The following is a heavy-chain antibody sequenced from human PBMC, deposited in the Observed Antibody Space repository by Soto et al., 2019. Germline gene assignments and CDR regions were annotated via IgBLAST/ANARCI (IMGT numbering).Heavy chain of an antibody. CDR1: GGSISSYD. V-gene: IGHV4-59*08. Sequence: SETLSLTCTVSGGSISSYDWSWIRQPPGKGLEWIGYIYYSGSTNYNPSLKSRVTISVDTSKNQFSLKLSSVTAADTAVYYCARTKELEPDVGYYFDYWGQGTLVTVSS. CDR3: ARTKELEPDVGYYFDY. D-gene: IGHD1-1*01. CDR2: IYYSGST. J-gene: IGHJ4*02.